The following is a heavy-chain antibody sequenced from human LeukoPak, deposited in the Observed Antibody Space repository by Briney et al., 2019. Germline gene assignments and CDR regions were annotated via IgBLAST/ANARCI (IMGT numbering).Heavy chain of an antibody. V-gene: IGHV1-2*02. CDR3: AITTDIAVAASYIDY. D-gene: IGHD6-19*01. CDR1: GYTVTGYD. CDR2: SNPNSGDT. Sequence: GASVKVSCKASGYTVTGYDLHWVRQAPGQGPEWIGWSNPNSGDTNYAQTFHGRVTVTRDTTISTAYIELSRLRSDDTAVYYCAITTDIAVAASYIDYCGHGALVSVSS. J-gene: IGHJ4*01.